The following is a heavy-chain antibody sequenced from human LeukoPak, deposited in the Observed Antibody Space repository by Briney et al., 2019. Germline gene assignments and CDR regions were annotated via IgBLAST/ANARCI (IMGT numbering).Heavy chain of an antibody. Sequence: PSETLSLTCSVSTDAMTSYYWSWIRQPPGKGLEWIGYIYYTGRANYNPSLKSRISIPVGTSKKQFSLKFRSVTAADTAVYFCARLHLYYYILTPRYFDIWGRGTPVTVSS. CDR1: TDAMTSYY. D-gene: IGHD3-9*01. V-gene: IGHV4-59*08. CDR2: IYYTGRA. J-gene: IGHJ2*01. CDR3: ARLHLYYYILTPRYFDI.